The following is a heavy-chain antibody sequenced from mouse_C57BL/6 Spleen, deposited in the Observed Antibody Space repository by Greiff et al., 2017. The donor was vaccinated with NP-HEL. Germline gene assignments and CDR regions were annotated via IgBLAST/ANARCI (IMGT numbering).Heavy chain of an antibody. CDR1: GYTFTDYN. CDR3: ARWGRGNSLDY. D-gene: IGHD2-1*01. Sequence: EVQLHQSGPELVKPGASVKMSCKASGYTFTDYNMHWVKQSHGKSLEWIGYINPNNGGTSYNQKFKGKATLTVNKSSSTAYMELRSLTSEDSAVYYCARWGRGNSLDYWGQGTTLTVSS. CDR2: INPNNGGT. V-gene: IGHV1-22*01. J-gene: IGHJ2*01.